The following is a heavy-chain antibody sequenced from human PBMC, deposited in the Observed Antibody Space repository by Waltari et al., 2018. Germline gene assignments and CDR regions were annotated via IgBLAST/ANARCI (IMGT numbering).Heavy chain of an antibody. J-gene: IGHJ5*02. CDR2: SYTSGST. Sequence: QVQLQDSGPGLVKPAETLSLTCTVSGGSISRYYGRWIRQPAGKGLEGIGRSYTSGSTIYNPSLKSRVTMSVDASKNQFSLKLSSVTAADTAVYYCARVRDYWFDPWGQGTLVTVSS. CDR3: ARVRDYWFDP. CDR1: GGSISRYY. V-gene: IGHV4-4*07.